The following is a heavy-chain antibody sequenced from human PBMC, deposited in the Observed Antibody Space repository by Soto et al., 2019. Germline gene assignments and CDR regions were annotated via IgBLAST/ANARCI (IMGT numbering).Heavy chain of an antibody. CDR3: ARVYFPAARFDY. D-gene: IGHD2-2*01. J-gene: IGHJ4*02. V-gene: IGHV1-8*01. CDR2: MNPNTGNS. CDR1: GYTFTSYD. Sequence: ASVKVSCKASGYTFTSYDIYWVRQATGQGLEWMGWMNPNTGNSGYAQKFQGRVTMTSDTSISTAHMELSSVTAADTAVYYCARVYFPAARFDYWGQGTLVTVSS.